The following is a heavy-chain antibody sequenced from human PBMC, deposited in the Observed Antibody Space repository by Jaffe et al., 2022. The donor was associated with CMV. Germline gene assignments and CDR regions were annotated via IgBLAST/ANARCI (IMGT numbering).Heavy chain of an antibody. V-gene: IGHV4-61*01. CDR1: GGSVSSGSYY. D-gene: IGHD3-10*01. Sequence: QVQLQESGPGLVKPSETLSLTCTVSGGSVSSGSYYWSWIRQPPGKGLEWIGYIYYSGSTNYNPSLKSRVTISVDTSKNQFSLKLSSVTAADTAVYYCARDLADFWFGEYAFDPWGQGTLVTVSS. CDR2: IYYSGST. J-gene: IGHJ5*02. CDR3: ARDLADFWFGEYAFDP.